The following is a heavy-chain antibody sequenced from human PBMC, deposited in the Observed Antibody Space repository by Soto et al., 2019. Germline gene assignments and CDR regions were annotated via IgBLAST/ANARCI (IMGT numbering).Heavy chain of an antibody. Sequence: GGSLRLSCAASGFTFSSYGMQWVRQAPGKGLEWVAVIWYDGSNKYYADSVKGRFTITRDNSKNTLYLQMNSLRAEDTAVYYCARGILVVPAAMMSVGWYFDLWGRGTLVTVSS. CDR1: GFTFSSYG. CDR2: IWYDGSNK. J-gene: IGHJ2*01. CDR3: ARGILVVPAAMMSVGWYFDL. D-gene: IGHD2-2*01. V-gene: IGHV3-33*01.